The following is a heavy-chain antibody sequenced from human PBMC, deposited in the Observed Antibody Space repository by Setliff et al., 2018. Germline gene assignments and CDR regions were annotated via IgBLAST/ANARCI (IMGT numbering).Heavy chain of an antibody. Sequence: SETLSLTCNVSGGSISSSYWSWIRQSPGKGLEWIGYFYHSESMSYNPSLKSRVTISLDTPKNQFSLRLSSATAADTAVYYCARTRYGLGGRPYWGQGTLVTVSS. CDR2: FYHSESM. CDR3: ARTRYGLGGRPY. CDR1: GGSISSSY. J-gene: IGHJ4*02. V-gene: IGHV4-59*01. D-gene: IGHD2-15*01.